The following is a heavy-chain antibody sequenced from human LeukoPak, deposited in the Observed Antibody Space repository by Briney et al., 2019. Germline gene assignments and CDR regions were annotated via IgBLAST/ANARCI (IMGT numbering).Heavy chain of an antibody. Sequence: GGSLRLSXAASGFTFSSYGMHWVRQAPGKGLEWVAFIRYDGSNKYYADSVKGRFTISRDNSKNTLYLQMSSLRAEDTAVYYCAKDKRYSSSGVDYWGQGTLVTVSS. CDR3: AKDKRYSSSGVDY. CDR2: IRYDGSNK. V-gene: IGHV3-30*02. CDR1: GFTFSSYG. D-gene: IGHD6-6*01. J-gene: IGHJ4*02.